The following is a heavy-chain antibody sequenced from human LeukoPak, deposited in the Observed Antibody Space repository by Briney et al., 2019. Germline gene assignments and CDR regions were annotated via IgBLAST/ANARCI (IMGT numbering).Heavy chain of an antibody. Sequence: PSETLSLTCAVYGGSFSGYYWSWIRQPPGKGLEWIGEINHSGSTNYNPSLKSRVTISVDTSKNQFSLKLSSVTAADTAVYYCARAPFGYYDSSGYLTPKRGIDYYYYMGVWGKGTTVTVSS. CDR2: INHSGST. CDR3: ARAPFGYYDSSGYLTPKRGIDYYYYMGV. V-gene: IGHV4-34*01. J-gene: IGHJ6*03. CDR1: GGSFSGYY. D-gene: IGHD3-22*01.